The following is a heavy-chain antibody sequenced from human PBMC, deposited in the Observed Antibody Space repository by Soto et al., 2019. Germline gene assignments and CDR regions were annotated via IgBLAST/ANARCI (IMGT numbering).Heavy chain of an antibody. CDR1: GFTFSSYS. Sequence: EVQLVESGGGLVKPGGSLRLSCAASGFTFSSYSMNWVRQVPGKGLEWVSSISSSSSYIYYADSVKGRFTISRDNAKNSLYLQMNSLRAEDTAVYYCARGKPLGYCGGGSCYFNYWGQGTLVTVSS. D-gene: IGHD2-15*01. V-gene: IGHV3-21*01. CDR2: ISSSSSYI. J-gene: IGHJ4*02. CDR3: ARGKPLGYCGGGSCYFNY.